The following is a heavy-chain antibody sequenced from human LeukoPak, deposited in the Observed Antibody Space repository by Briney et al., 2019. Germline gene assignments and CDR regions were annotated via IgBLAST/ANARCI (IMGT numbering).Heavy chain of an antibody. CDR1: GYSFTSYW. D-gene: IGHD2-21*02. CDR3: ARRNQYCGGDCYAFTY. V-gene: IGHV5-51*01. CDR2: IYPGDSDT. Sequence: GESLKISCKGSGYSFTSYWIGWVRQMPGKGLEWMGIIYPGDSDTRYSPPFQGQVTISADKSISTAYLQWSSLKASDTAMYYCARRNQYCGGDCYAFTYWGQGTLVTVSS. J-gene: IGHJ4*02.